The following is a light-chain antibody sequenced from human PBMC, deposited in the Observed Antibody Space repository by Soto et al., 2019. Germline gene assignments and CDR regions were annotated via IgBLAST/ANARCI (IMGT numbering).Light chain of an antibody. CDR3: QSYVSSLSGWV. CDR1: SSNIGAGYD. J-gene: IGLJ3*02. CDR2: GNS. V-gene: IGLV1-40*01. Sequence: QSVLTQPPSVSGAPGQRVTISCTGSSSNIGAGYDVHWYQQLPGTAPKLLIYGNSNRPSGVPDRLSGSKSGTSASLAITGLQAEAEADYYCQSYVSSLSGWVFGGATKVTVL.